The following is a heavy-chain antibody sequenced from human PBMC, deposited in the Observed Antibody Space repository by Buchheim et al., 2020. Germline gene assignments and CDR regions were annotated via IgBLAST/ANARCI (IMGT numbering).Heavy chain of an antibody. J-gene: IGHJ4*02. Sequence: QVQLQESGPGLVKPSQTLSLTCTVSGGSISSGDYYWSWIRQPPGKGLEWIGYIYYSGSTYYNPSLQSRVTISVGTSKNQFSLKLSSVTAADTAVYYCARVSSGEDYYYDSSGYYSLFDYWGQGTL. V-gene: IGHV4-30-4*01. CDR1: GGSISSGDYY. CDR2: IYYSGST. D-gene: IGHD3-22*01. CDR3: ARVSSGEDYYYDSSGYYSLFDY.